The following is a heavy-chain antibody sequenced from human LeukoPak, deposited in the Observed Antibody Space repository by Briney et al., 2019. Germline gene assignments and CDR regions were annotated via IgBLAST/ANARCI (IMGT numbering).Heavy chain of an antibody. D-gene: IGHD3-10*02. CDR3: AELGITMIGGV. CDR1: GFTFSSYA. Sequence: GGSLRLSCAASGFTFSSYAMSWVRQAPGKGLEWVSVISGSGDSTNYADSVKGRFTISRDNAKNSLYLQMNSLRAEDTAVYYCAELGITMIGGVWGKGTTVTISS. J-gene: IGHJ6*04. CDR2: ISGSGDST. V-gene: IGHV3-23*01.